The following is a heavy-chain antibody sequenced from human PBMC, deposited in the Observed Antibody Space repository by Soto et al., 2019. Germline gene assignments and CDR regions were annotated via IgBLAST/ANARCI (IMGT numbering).Heavy chain of an antibody. CDR3: GKFGGGIRGDYYYYGMDV. D-gene: IGHD2-15*01. V-gene: IGHV3-23*01. CDR1: GFTFSSYA. Sequence: GGSLRLSCAASGFTFSSYAMSWVRQAPGKGLEWVSAISGSGGSTYYAASVKGRFTISRANSKNTMSLQMNSLRAEDTAVYYCGKFGGGIRGDYYYYGMDVWGQGTTVTVSS. CDR2: ISGSGGST. J-gene: IGHJ6*02.